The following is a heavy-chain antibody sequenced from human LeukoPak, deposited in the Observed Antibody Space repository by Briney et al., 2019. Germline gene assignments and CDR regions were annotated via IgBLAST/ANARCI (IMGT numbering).Heavy chain of an antibody. CDR2: IRGSGGST. CDR3: ARGYSSGWPDF. V-gene: IGHV3-23*01. D-gene: IGHD6-25*01. CDR1: GFTFTSSG. J-gene: IGHJ4*02. Sequence: GGSLRLSCAASGFTFTSSGMSWVRQAPGKGLEWVSGIRGSGGSTDYADSVRGRFTISRDNSKNTLYLQMNSLRAEDTAVYFCARGYSSGWPDFWGQGTLVTVSS.